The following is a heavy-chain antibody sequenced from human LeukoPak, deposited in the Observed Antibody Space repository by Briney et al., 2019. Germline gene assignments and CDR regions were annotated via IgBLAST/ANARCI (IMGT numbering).Heavy chain of an antibody. CDR1: GFPFSSYW. Sequence: GGSLRLSCVASGFPFSSYWMTWVHQAPGKGLEWVANIKQDGSKKSYVDSVKGRFTISRDNAKNSLYLQMNSLRAEDTAIYYCARGRYGDYHWGQGILVTVSS. CDR2: IKQDGSKK. V-gene: IGHV3-7*01. CDR3: ARGRYGDYH. J-gene: IGHJ4*02. D-gene: IGHD4-17*01.